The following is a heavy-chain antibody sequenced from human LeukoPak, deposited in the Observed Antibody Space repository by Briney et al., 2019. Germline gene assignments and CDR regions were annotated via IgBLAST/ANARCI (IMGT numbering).Heavy chain of an antibody. CDR1: GYTFTSFG. V-gene: IGHV1-18*01. CDR3: VRDLGVDTSMIFFDY. Sequence: ASVRVSCKTSGYTFTSFGISWVRQAPGQGLEWMGWISAYNGNINYAQKLQGRVTMTTDTSTSTACMELRSLRSDDTAVFYCVRDLGVDTSMIFFDYWGQGTLVTVSS. J-gene: IGHJ4*02. CDR2: ISAYNGNI. D-gene: IGHD3-16*01.